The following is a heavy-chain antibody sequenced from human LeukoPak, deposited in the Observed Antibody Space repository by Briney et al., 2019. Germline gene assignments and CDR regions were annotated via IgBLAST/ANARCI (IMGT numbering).Heavy chain of an antibody. CDR3: AKAYTRSWYAAFDI. Sequence: GGSLRLSCAASGFRFSDHAMSWVRQTPGKGLEWVSAITDSGGATYYADSVKGRFTISRDNSKNTLYLQMNSLRGDDTAIYYCAKAYTRSWYAAFDIWGQGTMVTISS. CDR2: ITDSGGAT. D-gene: IGHD6-13*01. J-gene: IGHJ3*02. V-gene: IGHV3-23*01. CDR1: GFRFSDHA.